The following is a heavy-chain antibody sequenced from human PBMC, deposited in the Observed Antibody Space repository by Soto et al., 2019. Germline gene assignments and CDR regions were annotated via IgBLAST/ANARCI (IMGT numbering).Heavy chain of an antibody. Sequence: SETLSLTCSVSGGSISGSYWSWIRQSPGKGLEWLCYVYYTGSTNYIPSLRSRVSISVDTSKNEFSLRLSSVTAADTAVYFCARSVAVPGARIDYWGQGTQVTVSS. V-gene: IGHV4-59*01. CDR3: ARSVAVPGARIDY. D-gene: IGHD6-19*01. CDR2: VYYTGST. J-gene: IGHJ4*02. CDR1: GGSISGSY.